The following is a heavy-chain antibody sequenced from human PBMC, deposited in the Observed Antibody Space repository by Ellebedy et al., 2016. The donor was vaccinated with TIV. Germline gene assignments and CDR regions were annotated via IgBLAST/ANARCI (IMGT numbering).Heavy chain of an antibody. CDR2: IYYSGST. D-gene: IGHD3-10*01. V-gene: IGHV4-31*03. Sequence: MPSETLSLTCTVSGGSXXSGGYSWSWXRQPPGKGLEWIGYIYYSGSTYYNPSLRSRVTISVDPSKNQFSLKLSSVTAADTAVYYCARVGTMVRGVIALGXXVWGEGTTVTVSS. CDR3: ARVGTMVRGVIALGXXV. J-gene: IGHJ6*01. CDR1: GGSXXSGGYS.